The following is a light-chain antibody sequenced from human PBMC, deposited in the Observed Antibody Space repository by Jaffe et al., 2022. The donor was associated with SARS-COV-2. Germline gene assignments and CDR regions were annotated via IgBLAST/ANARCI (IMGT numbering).Light chain of an antibody. V-gene: IGKV2-28*01. Sequence: DIVMTQSPLSLPVTPGEPASLSCRSSQSLLHSNGYNYLDWYLQKPGQSPQLLIYLGSNRASGVTDRFTGSGSGTDFTLKISRVEAEDVGVYYCMQALQTPRTFGQGTKVEIK. CDR3: MQALQTPRT. CDR2: LGS. J-gene: IGKJ1*01. CDR1: QSLLHSNGYNY.